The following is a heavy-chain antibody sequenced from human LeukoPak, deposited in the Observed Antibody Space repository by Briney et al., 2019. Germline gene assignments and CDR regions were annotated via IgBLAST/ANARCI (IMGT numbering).Heavy chain of an antibody. CDR1: GYTFTSYD. CDR2: MNPNSGNT. J-gene: IGHJ6*03. V-gene: IGHV1-8*03. CDR3: ARVDSSGWSFYYYYYYMDV. Sequence: ASVKVSCKASGYTFTSYDINWVRQATGQGLEWMGWMNPNSGNTGYAQKFQGRVTITRNTSISTAYMELSSLRSEDTAVYYCARVDSSGWSFYYYYYYMDVWGKGTTVTVSS. D-gene: IGHD6-19*01.